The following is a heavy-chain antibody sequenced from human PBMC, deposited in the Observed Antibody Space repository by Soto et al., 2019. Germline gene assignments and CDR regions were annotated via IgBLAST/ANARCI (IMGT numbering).Heavy chain of an antibody. V-gene: IGHV4-34*02. CDR1: GGSFSGYY. CDR3: ARGPVGGITKEGYFAH. CDR2: IGQSGTI. D-gene: IGHD3-9*01. J-gene: IGHJ4*02. Sequence: QVQLQQWGAGLLKPSETLSLTCAVYGGSFSGYYWNWIRQPPGKGPEWSGEIGQSGTINYNPALKRRVTLSVDASKSQFSLRLTSVTAADTAVYYCARGPVGGITKEGYFAHWGQGSLLTVSS.